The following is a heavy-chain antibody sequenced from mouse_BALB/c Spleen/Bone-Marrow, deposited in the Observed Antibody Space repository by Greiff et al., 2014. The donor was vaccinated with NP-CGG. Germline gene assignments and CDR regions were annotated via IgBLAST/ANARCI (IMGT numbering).Heavy chain of an antibody. V-gene: IGHV5-6*02. Sequence: DVMLVESGGDLVKPGGSLKLSCAASGFTFSNYGMSWVRQTPDKRLEWVATISSGGSYTYYPDSVKGRFTISRDNAKNTLYLQMSSLKPEDTAMYYCARRDGGPMDYWGQGTSVTVSS. D-gene: IGHD2-3*01. J-gene: IGHJ4*01. CDR3: ARRDGGPMDY. CDR2: ISSGGSYT. CDR1: GFTFSNYG.